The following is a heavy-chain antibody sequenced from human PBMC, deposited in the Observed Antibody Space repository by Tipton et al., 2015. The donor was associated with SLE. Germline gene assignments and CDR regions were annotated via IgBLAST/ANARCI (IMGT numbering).Heavy chain of an antibody. D-gene: IGHD5-18*01. J-gene: IGHJ4*02. V-gene: IGHV3-74*01. CDR1: GFTFSTYW. CDR3: AAELVTSFDY. CDR2: INSDGSST. Sequence: SLRLSCAASGFTFSTYWMHWVRQAPGKGLVWVSRINSDGSSTTYADSVKGRFTISRDNAKNTLYLQMNSLSAEDTAVYYCAAELVTSFDYWGQGTLVTVSS.